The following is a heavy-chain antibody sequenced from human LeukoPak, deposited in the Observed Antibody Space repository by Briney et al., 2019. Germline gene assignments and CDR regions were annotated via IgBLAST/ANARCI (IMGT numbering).Heavy chain of an antibody. Sequence: PGGSLRLSCAASGFSVSTSYMSWVRQAPGKGLEWVSAVYSGGSTYYADSVKGRFTISRDNSENTLSLQMNSLRAEDTAVYYCARGQFGVVPSWVHAFDIWGQGTMVTVSS. D-gene: IGHD3-3*01. CDR3: ARGQFGVVPSWVHAFDI. CDR1: GFSVSTSY. CDR2: VYSGGST. V-gene: IGHV3-66*02. J-gene: IGHJ3*02.